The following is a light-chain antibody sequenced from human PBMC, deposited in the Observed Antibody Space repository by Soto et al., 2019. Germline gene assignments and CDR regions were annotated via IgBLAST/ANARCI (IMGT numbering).Light chain of an antibody. J-gene: IGLJ1*01. CDR3: SSYTSSSTYNYV. V-gene: IGLV2-18*02. Sequence: QSVLTQPPSVSGSPGQSVTISCTGTSSDVGSYNRVSWYQQPPGTAPKLMIYEVSNRPSGVPDRFSGSKSGNTASLTISVLQAEDEADYYCSSYTSSSTYNYVFGTGTKLTVL. CDR1: SSDVGSYNR. CDR2: EVS.